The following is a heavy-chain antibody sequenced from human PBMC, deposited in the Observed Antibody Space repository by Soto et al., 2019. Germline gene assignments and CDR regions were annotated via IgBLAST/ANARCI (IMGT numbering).Heavy chain of an antibody. Sequence: GGSLRLSCAASGFTFSNAWMSWVRQAPGKGLEWVSSISSSSSYIYYADSVKGRFTISRDNAKNSLYLQMNSLRAEDTAVYYCAREATGFDYWGQGTLVTVSS. J-gene: IGHJ4*02. CDR2: ISSSSSYI. CDR1: GFTFSNAW. V-gene: IGHV3-21*01. CDR3: AREATGFDY.